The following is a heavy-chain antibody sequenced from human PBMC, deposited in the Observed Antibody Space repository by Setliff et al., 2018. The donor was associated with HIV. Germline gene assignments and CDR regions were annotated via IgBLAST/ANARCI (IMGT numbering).Heavy chain of an antibody. V-gene: IGHV2-70*11. D-gene: IGHD3-22*01. Sequence: GSGPTLVNPTQTLTLTCTFSGFSLTTSGVGMGWVRQPPGKALEWLARIDWDDDKYYSTSLMTRLTISKDTSKNQVVLIMTNMNPVDTATYYCTRRSTGGYYDYWGQGTLVTVSS. CDR3: TRRSTGGYYDY. J-gene: IGHJ4*02. CDR2: IDWDDDK. CDR1: GFSLTTSGVG.